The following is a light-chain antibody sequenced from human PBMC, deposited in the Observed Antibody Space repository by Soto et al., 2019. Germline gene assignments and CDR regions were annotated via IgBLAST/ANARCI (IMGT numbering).Light chain of an antibody. CDR2: GAS. V-gene: IGKV3-15*01. CDR3: QQYDKWPLT. CDR1: QSISTD. Sequence: EIVMTQSPATLSVSPGERDSLSCRASQSISTDLAWYQQKPGQAPRLLIYGASTRATGIPARVSGSGSGTEFTLTISSPQSEDFAVYYCQQYDKWPLTFGPGTNVDIE. J-gene: IGKJ3*01.